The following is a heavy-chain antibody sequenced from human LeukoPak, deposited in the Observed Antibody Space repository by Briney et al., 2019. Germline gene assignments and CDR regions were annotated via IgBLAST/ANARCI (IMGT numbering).Heavy chain of an antibody. CDR3: AKEPANSYYFDY. CDR2: ISGSGGGS. Sequence: GGSLRLSCAASGFTFSGYALSWVRQAPGKGLEWVSGISGSGGGSNYADSVRGRFTISRDNSKNTLYLQMNSLRAEDTAVYYCAKEPANSYYFDYWGQGTLVTVSS. V-gene: IGHV3-23*01. D-gene: IGHD5-24*01. J-gene: IGHJ4*02. CDR1: GFTFSGYA.